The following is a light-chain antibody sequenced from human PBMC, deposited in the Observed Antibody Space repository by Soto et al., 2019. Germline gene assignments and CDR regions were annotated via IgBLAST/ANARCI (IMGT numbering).Light chain of an antibody. J-gene: IGLJ2*01. Sequence: QSVLTQSPSASASLGASVKLTCTLTSGHSTYAIAWHQQQPEKGPRYLMNLNSDGSHNKGDEIPDRFSGSSSGAERYLTISSLQFEDEADYYCQTWGTGKGVFGGGTKLTVL. CDR3: QTWGTGKGV. V-gene: IGLV4-69*01. CDR2: LNSDGSH. CDR1: SGHSTYA.